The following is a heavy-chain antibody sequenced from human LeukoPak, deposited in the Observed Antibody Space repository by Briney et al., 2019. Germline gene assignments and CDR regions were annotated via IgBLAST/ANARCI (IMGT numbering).Heavy chain of an antibody. J-gene: IGHJ5*02. V-gene: IGHV4-34*01. CDR1: GGSFSGYY. Sequence: SETLSLTCAVYGGSFSGYYWSWIRQPPGKGLEWIGEINHSGSTNYNPSLKSRVTISVDTSKNQFSLKLSSVTAADTAVYYCARYIVVVVAATGWFDPWGQGTLVTVSS. CDR3: ARYIVVVVAATGWFDP. D-gene: IGHD2-15*01. CDR2: INHSGST.